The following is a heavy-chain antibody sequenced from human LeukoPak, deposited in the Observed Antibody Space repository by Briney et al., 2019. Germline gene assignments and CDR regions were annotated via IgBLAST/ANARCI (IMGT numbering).Heavy chain of an antibody. CDR3: ARVSTNAFDI. CDR2: IYSAGDI. V-gene: IGHV3-13*01. CDR1: GFTFSSYD. J-gene: IGHJ3*02. Sequence: GGSLRLSCAASGFTFSSYDMHWVRQPTGKGLEWDSAIYSAGDIYYLDSVKGRFTISRENAKNSLFLQMNSLRAEDTAVYYCARVSTNAFDIWGQGTMVTVSS.